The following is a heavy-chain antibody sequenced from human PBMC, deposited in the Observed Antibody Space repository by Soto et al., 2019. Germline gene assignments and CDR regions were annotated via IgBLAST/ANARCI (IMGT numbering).Heavy chain of an antibody. Sequence: EVQLVESGGGLVQPGGSLRLSCAASGFTVSSNYMSWVRQAPGKGLEWVSVIYSGGSTYYADSVKGRFTISRDNSKNTLYLQMNSLRAEDTAVYYCARTYSSSWDDAFDIWGQGTMVTVSS. D-gene: IGHD6-13*01. J-gene: IGHJ3*02. CDR1: GFTVSSNY. V-gene: IGHV3-66*01. CDR3: ARTYSSSWDDAFDI. CDR2: IYSGGST.